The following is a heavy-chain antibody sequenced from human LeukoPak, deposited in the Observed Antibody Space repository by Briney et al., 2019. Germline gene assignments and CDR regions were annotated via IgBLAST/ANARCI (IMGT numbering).Heavy chain of an antibody. J-gene: IGHJ6*03. CDR3: ASPILSPRDYMDV. CDR1: GGTFSSYA. D-gene: IGHD3-3*02. CDR2: IIPIFGTA. V-gene: IGHV1-69*01. Sequence: SVKVSCKASGGTFSSYAISWVRQAPGQGLEWMGGIIPIFGTANYAQKFQGRVTITADESTTTAYMELSSLRSEDTAVYYCASPILSPRDYMDVWGKGTTVTVSS.